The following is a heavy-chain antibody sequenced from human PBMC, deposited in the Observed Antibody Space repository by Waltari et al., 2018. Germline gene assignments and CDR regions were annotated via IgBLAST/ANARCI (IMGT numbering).Heavy chain of an antibody. CDR1: GFTFNANG. Sequence: QVQLVESGGGVVQPGGSLRLSCATSGFTFNANGMHWVRQAPGKALELVAFIRYDGTYKKDVGSVKGRFTISRDNFENTVNLQMSSLRIEDTAVYYCAKDRRDFWSGYYSVDYWGQGTLVTVSS. D-gene: IGHD3-3*01. J-gene: IGHJ4*02. CDR2: IRYDGTYK. CDR3: AKDRRDFWSGYYSVDY. V-gene: IGHV3-30*02.